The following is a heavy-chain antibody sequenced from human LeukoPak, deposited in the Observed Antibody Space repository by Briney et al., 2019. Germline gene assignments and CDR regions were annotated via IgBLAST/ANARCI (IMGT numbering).Heavy chain of an antibody. Sequence: PGGSLRLSCAASGFTFSNYAMTWVRQAPGKGLEWVSGISGSGGRTYYADSVKGRFTISRDNSKNTLYLYMNSLRAEDTAVYYCAKDLSSGRYWYFDLWGRGTLVTVSS. J-gene: IGHJ2*01. D-gene: IGHD3-22*01. V-gene: IGHV3-23*01. CDR1: GFTFSNYA. CDR2: ISGSGGRT. CDR3: AKDLSSGRYWYFDL.